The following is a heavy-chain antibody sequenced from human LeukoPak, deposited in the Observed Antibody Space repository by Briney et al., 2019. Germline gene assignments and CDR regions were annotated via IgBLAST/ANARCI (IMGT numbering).Heavy chain of an antibody. CDR2: RRYDGSNK. V-gene: IGHV3-30*02. Sequence: GGSLRLSCAASGFTFSSYGMHWVRQTPGKGLEWVAFRRYDGSNKYYADSVKGRFTISRDNSKNTLYLQMNSLRAEDTAVYYCAKDPTVTMGPHYFDYWGQGTLVTVSS. J-gene: IGHJ4*02. CDR1: GFTFSSYG. CDR3: AKDPTVTMGPHYFDY. D-gene: IGHD4-17*01.